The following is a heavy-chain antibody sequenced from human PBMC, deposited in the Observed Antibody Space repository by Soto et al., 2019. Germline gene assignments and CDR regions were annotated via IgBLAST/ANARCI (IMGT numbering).Heavy chain of an antibody. D-gene: IGHD3-16*01. Sequence: PSQTLSLTCDISGDSVSSSSAAWNWIRQSPSRGLEWLGRAYYRSKWIHEYTVSMESRITINPDTTKNQFSLHIYSVTPEDTAVYYCAGVVWFRGMDVCVQGTTVTVSS. CDR3: AGVVWFRGMDV. CDR2: AYYRSKWIH. CDR1: GDSVSSSSAA. V-gene: IGHV6-1*01. J-gene: IGHJ6*02.